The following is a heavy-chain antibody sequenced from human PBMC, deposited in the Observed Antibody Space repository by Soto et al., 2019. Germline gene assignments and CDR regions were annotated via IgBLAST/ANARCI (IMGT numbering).Heavy chain of an antibody. D-gene: IGHD2-8*01. V-gene: IGHV3-33*01. CDR2: IWYDGSNK. Sequence: QVQLVESGGGVVQPGRSLRLSCAASGFTFSSYGMHWVRQAPGKGLEWVAVIWYDGSNKYYADSVKGRFTISRDNSKNTLYLQMHSLSAEDTAVYYCARSFGGYCTNGVCYPGGAGFAYWRQGTLVTVSS. CDR3: ARSFGGYCTNGVCYPGGAGFAY. CDR1: GFTFSSYG. J-gene: IGHJ4*02.